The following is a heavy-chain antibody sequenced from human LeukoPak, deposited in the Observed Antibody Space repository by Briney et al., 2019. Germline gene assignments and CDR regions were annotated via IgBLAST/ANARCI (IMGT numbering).Heavy chain of an antibody. CDR3: ARDPDA. V-gene: IGHV3-66*01. CDR2: IYSGGDT. Sequence: PGGSLRLSCAASGFTVSNYYMSWVRKAPGEGLEWASVIYSGGDTYHADSVKGRFTLSRDNSKNTLYLQMNSLRAEDTAVYYCARDPDAWGQGTLVTVSS. CDR1: GFTVSNYY. J-gene: IGHJ5*02.